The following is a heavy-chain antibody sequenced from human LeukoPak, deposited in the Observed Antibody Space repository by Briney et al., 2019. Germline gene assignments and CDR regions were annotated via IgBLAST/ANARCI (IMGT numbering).Heavy chain of an antibody. Sequence: PGGSLRLSCAVSGFTSSSYWMSWVRQAPGKGLEWVANIKQDGSEKYYVDSVKGRFSISRDNAKNSLYLQMNSLRVEDTAVYYCARDRNTDFWSGYYTNYFDYWGQGTLVTVSS. D-gene: IGHD3-3*01. CDR3: ARDRNTDFWSGYYTNYFDY. V-gene: IGHV3-7*01. CDR2: IKQDGSEK. J-gene: IGHJ4*02. CDR1: GFTSSSYW.